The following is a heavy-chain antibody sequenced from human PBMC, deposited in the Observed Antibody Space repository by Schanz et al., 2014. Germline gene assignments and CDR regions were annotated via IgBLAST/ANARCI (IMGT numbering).Heavy chain of an antibody. CDR1: GYTFTTYA. V-gene: IGHV1-18*01. Sequence: QIQLVQSGPEVKKPGATVKVSCKASGYTFTTYAMSWVRQAPGQGLEWVGWISVYTGNTKYGQKVQGRVTMTADTSTSTVYMELRSLRSDDTAVYYCARSAGRDFWSGYYTRFDYWGQGTLVTVSS. CDR3: ARSAGRDFWSGYYTRFDY. D-gene: IGHD3-3*01. J-gene: IGHJ4*02. CDR2: ISVYTGNT.